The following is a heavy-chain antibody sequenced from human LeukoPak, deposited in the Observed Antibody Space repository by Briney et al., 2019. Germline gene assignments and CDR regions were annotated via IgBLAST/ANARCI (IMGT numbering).Heavy chain of an antibody. Sequence: PSETLSLTCVVSGYSISSGYYWGWIRQPPGKGLEWIGSIYHSGSTYYNPSLKSRVTISVDTSKNQFSLKLSSVTAADTAVYYCARGWPAANDDAFDIWGQGTMVTVSS. J-gene: IGHJ3*02. V-gene: IGHV4-38-2*01. CDR2: IYHSGST. CDR1: GYSISSGYY. CDR3: ARGWPAANDDAFDI. D-gene: IGHD2-2*01.